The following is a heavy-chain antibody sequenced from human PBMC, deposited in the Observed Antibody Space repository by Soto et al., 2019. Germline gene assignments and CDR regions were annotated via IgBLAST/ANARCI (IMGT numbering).Heavy chain of an antibody. CDR2: IYYSGST. CDR3: ARNGYSGYDFDY. V-gene: IGHV4-39*01. CDR1: GGSISSSSYY. J-gene: IGHJ4*02. D-gene: IGHD5-12*01. Sequence: PSETLSLTCTVSGGSISSSSYYWGWILHPPGKGLEWIGSIYYSGSTYYNPSLKSRVTISVDTSKNQFSLKLSSVTAADTALYYCARNGYSGYDFDYWGQGTLVTVSS.